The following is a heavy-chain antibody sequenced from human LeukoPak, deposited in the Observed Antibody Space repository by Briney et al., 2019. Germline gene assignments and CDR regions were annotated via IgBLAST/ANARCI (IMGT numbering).Heavy chain of an antibody. CDR1: GYRFTNYW. D-gene: IGHD3-22*01. Sequence: GESLKISCKASGYRFTNYWIGWVRQMPGKGLEWMGIIYPADSDTKYSPSFQGQVTISVDKSISTAYLQWNSLKASDTAMYYCARQNTKTFYDTSGYYFFDFWGQGTLVTVSS. V-gene: IGHV5-51*01. CDR2: IYPADSDT. J-gene: IGHJ4*02. CDR3: ARQNTKTFYDTSGYYFFDF.